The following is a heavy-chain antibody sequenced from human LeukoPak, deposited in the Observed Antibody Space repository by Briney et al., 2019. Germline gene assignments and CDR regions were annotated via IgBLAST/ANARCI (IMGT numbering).Heavy chain of an antibody. CDR3: ARCGNWNYRHYFDY. V-gene: IGHV4-59*12. J-gene: IGHJ4*02. CDR1: GGSISSYY. CDR2: IYYSGST. Sequence: PSETLSLTCTVSGGSISSYYWSWIRQPPGKGLEWIGYIYYSGSTNYNPSLKSRVTISVDTSKNQFSLKLSSVTAADTAVYYCARCGNWNYRHYFDYWGQGTLVTVSS. D-gene: IGHD1-7*01.